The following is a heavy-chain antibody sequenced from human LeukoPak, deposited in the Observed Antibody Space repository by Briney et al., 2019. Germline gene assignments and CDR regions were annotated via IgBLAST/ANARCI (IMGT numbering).Heavy chain of an antibody. D-gene: IGHD3-10*01. CDR2: IYHSGRT. CDR3: AKGSSGPTWFDP. Sequence: SETLSLTCTVSGGSIGSSSYYWGWIRQPPGKGLEWIGSIYHSGRTYYNPSLKSRVTISLDTSKNQFSLKLRSVTAADTAVYYCAKGSSGPTWFDPSGQGTLVTVSS. V-gene: IGHV4-39*07. CDR1: GGSIGSSSYY. J-gene: IGHJ5*02.